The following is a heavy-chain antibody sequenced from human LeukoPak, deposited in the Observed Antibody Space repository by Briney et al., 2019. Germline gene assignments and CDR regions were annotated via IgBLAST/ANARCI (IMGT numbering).Heavy chain of an antibody. V-gene: IGHV3-23*01. CDR1: GFTFTTYA. Sequence: PGGSLRLSCAASGFTFTTYAMSWVRQAPGKGLESVSAISGSGGTTYYADSVKGRFSISRDNSKNTLYLQMNSLRAEDTAVYYCAGLQYYFDYWGQGTLVTVSS. J-gene: IGHJ4*02. D-gene: IGHD4-11*01. CDR2: ISGSGGTT. CDR3: AGLQYYFDY.